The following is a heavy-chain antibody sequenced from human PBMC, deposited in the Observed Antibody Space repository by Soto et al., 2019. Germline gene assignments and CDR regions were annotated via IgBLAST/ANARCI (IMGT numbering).Heavy chain of an antibody. V-gene: IGHV3-15*07. Sequence: EVQLVESGGGLVKPGGSLRLSCAASGFSFNYAWMNWVRQAPGKGLEWVGRIKSKTDGGTTDYAAPVKGRFTISRDDSKNTLYLQMNSLKPGETAVYYCSTAFIVGATTLGGYWGQGTLVTVSS. CDR1: GFSFNYAW. J-gene: IGHJ4*02. CDR2: IKSKTDGGTT. D-gene: IGHD1-26*01. CDR3: STAFIVGATTLGGY.